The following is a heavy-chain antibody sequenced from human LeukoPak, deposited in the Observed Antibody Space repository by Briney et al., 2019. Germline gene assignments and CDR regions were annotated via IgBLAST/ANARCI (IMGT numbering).Heavy chain of an antibody. J-gene: IGHJ4*02. V-gene: IGHV1-69*01. CDR1: GGTFSSYA. CDR2: IIPILGTA. CDR3: ARRILVGARSYFDY. D-gene: IGHD1-26*01. Sequence: ASVKVSCKASGGTFSSYAISWVRQAPGQGLEWMGGIIPILGTANYARKFQGRVTITADESTSTAYMELSSLRSEDTAVYYCARRILVGARSYFDYWGQGTLVTVSS.